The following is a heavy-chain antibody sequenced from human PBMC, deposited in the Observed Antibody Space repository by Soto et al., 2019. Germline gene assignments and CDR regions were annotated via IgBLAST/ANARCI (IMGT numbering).Heavy chain of an antibody. D-gene: IGHD4-17*01. V-gene: IGHV4-30-2*01. CDR2: IYHSGST. Sequence: QLQLQESGSGLVKPSQTLSLTCAVSGGSISSGGYSWSWIRQPPGKGLEWIGYIYHSGSTYYNPFPKGRVHKSVDRSKKQFSLKLSSVTAADTAVYYCARGMTTVTTLDYWGQGTLVTVSS. J-gene: IGHJ4*02. CDR1: GGSISSGGYS. CDR3: ARGMTTVTTLDY.